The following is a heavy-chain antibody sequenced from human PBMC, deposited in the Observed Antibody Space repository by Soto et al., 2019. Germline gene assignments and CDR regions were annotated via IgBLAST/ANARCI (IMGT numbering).Heavy chain of an antibody. CDR2: ISGSGGNT. J-gene: IGHJ3*01. V-gene: IGHV3-23*01. D-gene: IGHD5-18*01. Sequence: SCKASGYTFTGYYMHWVRQAPGKGLEWVSSISGSGGNTYYAESVKGRFTISRDNSKNTLYVQINTLRAEDTAVYYCAKDRGYSYGWAKSDAFDVWGQGTMVTVSS. CDR3: AKDRGYSYGWAKSDAFDV. CDR1: GYTFTGYY.